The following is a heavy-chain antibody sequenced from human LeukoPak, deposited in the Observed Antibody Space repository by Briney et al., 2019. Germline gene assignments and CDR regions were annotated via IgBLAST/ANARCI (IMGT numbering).Heavy chain of an antibody. Sequence: PGGSLRLSCAASGFTFSSYALSWVRQTPGKGLEWVSGISGSGGRTYYVDSVKGRFTISRDHSKNTLYLQMNSLRAEDTAVYYCAKGSKGGMIVPGERPKYFQHWGQGTLVTVSS. CDR3: AKGSKGGMIVPGERPKYFQH. D-gene: IGHD3-10*01. J-gene: IGHJ1*01. CDR1: GFTFSSYA. CDR2: ISGSGGRT. V-gene: IGHV3-23*01.